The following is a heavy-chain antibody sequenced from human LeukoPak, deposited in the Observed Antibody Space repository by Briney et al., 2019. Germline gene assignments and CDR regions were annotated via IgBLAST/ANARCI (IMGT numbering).Heavy chain of an antibody. V-gene: IGHV4-31*03. CDR3: ARGLPYDSSGYYFDGFDH. CDR2: IYYSRST. J-gene: IGHJ4*02. D-gene: IGHD3-22*01. Sequence: SETLSLTCTVSGXSISSGGYYWSWIRQHPGKGLEWIGYIYYSRSTYYNPSLKSRVTISVDTSKNQFSLKLNSVTAADTAVYYCARGLPYDSSGYYFDGFDHWGQGTLVSVSS. CDR1: GXSISSGGYY.